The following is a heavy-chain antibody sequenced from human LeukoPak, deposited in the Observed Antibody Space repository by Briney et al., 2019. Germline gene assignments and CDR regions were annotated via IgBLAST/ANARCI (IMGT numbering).Heavy chain of an antibody. CDR3: AKVRRGYYDSSGYYSNDAFDI. CDR1: GFTFSSYA. V-gene: IGHV3-23*01. Sequence: SGGSLRLSCATSGFTFSSYAMSWVRQAPGKGLEWVSAMSGSGGSTYYADSVKGRFTISRDNSKNTLYLQMNSLRAEDTAVYYCAKVRRGYYDSSGYYSNDAFDIWGQGTMVTVSS. CDR2: MSGSGGST. D-gene: IGHD3-22*01. J-gene: IGHJ3*02.